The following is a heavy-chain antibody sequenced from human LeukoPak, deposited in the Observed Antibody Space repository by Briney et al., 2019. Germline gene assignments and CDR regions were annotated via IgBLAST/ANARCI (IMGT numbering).Heavy chain of an antibody. D-gene: IGHD6-19*01. CDR3: ARDSSSGWSL. Sequence: GGSLRLSCAASGFTFSSYSMTWVRQAPGKGLEWVSSISSSSSYIYYADSVKGRFTISRDNAKNSLYLQMNSLRAEDTAVYYCARDSSSGWSLWGQGTLVTVSS. V-gene: IGHV3-21*01. J-gene: IGHJ4*02. CDR2: ISSSSSYI. CDR1: GFTFSSYS.